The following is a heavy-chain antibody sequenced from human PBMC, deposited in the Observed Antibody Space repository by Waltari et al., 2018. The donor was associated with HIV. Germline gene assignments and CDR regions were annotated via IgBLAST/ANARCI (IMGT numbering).Heavy chain of an antibody. J-gene: IGHJ4*02. Sequence: QVQVQESGPGLVKPSETLSLTCTVSGGSISSYYWSWIRQPPGKGLEWIGYIYYSGSTNYNPSLKSRVTISVDTSKNQFSLKLSSVTAADTAVYYCARVDDSSGYLTVDYWGQGTLVTVSS. CDR1: GGSISSYY. V-gene: IGHV4-59*01. CDR3: ARVDDSSGYLTVDY. CDR2: IYYSGST. D-gene: IGHD3-22*01.